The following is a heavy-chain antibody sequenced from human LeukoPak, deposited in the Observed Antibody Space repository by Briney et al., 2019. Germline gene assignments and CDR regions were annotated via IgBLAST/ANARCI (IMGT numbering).Heavy chain of an antibody. V-gene: IGHV3-21*01. J-gene: IGHJ4*02. Sequence: GGSLRLSCAASGFTFSSYSMNWVRQAPGKGLEWVPSISSSSSYVYYADSVKGRFTISRDNAKNSLYLQMNSLRAEDTAVYYCARGQDTAMVPFDYWGQGTLVTVSS. CDR1: GFTFSSYS. CDR2: ISSSSSYV. CDR3: ARGQDTAMVPFDY. D-gene: IGHD5-18*01.